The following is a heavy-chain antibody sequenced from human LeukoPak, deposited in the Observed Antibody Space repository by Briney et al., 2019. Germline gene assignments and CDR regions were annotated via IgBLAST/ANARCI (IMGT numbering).Heavy chain of an antibody. CDR3: APLSYYYGSGSYYFDY. D-gene: IGHD3-10*01. J-gene: IGHJ4*02. Sequence: PGGSLRLSCAASGFTFSSYGMNWVRQAPGKGLEWVSYISSSGSTIYYADSVKGRFTISRDNAKNSLYLQMNSLRAEDTAVYYCAPLSYYYGSGSYYFDYWGQGTLVTVSS. CDR1: GFTFSSYG. V-gene: IGHV3-48*04. CDR2: ISSSGSTI.